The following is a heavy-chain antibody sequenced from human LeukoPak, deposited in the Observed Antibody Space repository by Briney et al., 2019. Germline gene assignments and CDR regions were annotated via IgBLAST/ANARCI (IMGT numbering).Heavy chain of an antibody. V-gene: IGHV4-34*01. CDR2: INHSGST. CDR3: ARADYGSGSYFDY. D-gene: IGHD3-10*01. CDR1: GGSFSAYY. J-gene: IGHJ4*02. Sequence: PSETLSLTCAVYGGSFSAYYWSWVRQPPGKGLEWIGEINHSGSTNYNPSLKSRVTISVDKSKNQFSLKLSSVTAADTAVYYCARADYGSGSYFDYWGQGTLVTVSS.